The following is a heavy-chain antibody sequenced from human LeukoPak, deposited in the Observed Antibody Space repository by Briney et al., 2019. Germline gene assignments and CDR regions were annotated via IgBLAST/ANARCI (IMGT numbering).Heavy chain of an antibody. J-gene: IGHJ4*02. CDR1: GGSISSGNYY. CDR3: ARDKDWNFD. Sequence: SETLSLTCTVSGGSISSGNYYWSWIRQPAGKGLEWIGRIYTSGSTNYNPSLKSRVTISVDTSKNQFSLKLSSVTAADTAVYYCARDKDWNFDWGQGTLVTVSS. D-gene: IGHD1-7*01. V-gene: IGHV4-61*02. CDR2: IYTSGST.